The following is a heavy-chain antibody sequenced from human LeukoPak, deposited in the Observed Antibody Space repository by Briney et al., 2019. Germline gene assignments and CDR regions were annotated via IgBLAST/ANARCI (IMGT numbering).Heavy chain of an antibody. CDR1: GYSFTSYW. Sequence: NHGESLKISCKGFGYSFTSYWIGWVRQMPGKGLEWMGIIYPGDSDTRYSPSFQGQVTLSADKSISTAYLQWSSLKASDTAMYYCARLHMTAGSVDYWGQGTLVTVSS. CDR3: ARLHMTAGSVDY. CDR2: IYPGDSDT. V-gene: IGHV5-51*01. D-gene: IGHD6-13*01. J-gene: IGHJ4*02.